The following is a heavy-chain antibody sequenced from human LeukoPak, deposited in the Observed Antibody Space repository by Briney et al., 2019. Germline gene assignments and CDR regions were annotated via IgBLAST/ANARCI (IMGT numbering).Heavy chain of an antibody. V-gene: IGHV4-4*09. CDR2: IYTSGST. D-gene: IGHD3-3*01. CDR3: ARDDFWSGYLFDY. CDR1: GGSISSYY. J-gene: IGHJ4*02. Sequence: SETLSLTCTVSGGSISSYYWSWIRQPPGKGLEWIGYIYTSGSTNYNPSLKSRVTISVDTPKNQFSLKLSSVTAADTAVYYCARDDFWSGYLFDYWGQGTLVTVSS.